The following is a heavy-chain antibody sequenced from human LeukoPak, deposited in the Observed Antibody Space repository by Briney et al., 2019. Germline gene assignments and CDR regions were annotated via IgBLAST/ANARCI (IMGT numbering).Heavy chain of an antibody. V-gene: IGHV1-2*02. CDR3: AREIGDFDY. J-gene: IGHJ4*02. Sequence: ASVKVSCKASGYTFTGYYMHWVRQAPGQGLEWMGWINPNSGGTYYVQKFQGRVTLTRDTSINTAYMELSRLTSDDTAVYYCAREIGDFDYWGQGTLVTASS. CDR1: GYTFTGYY. CDR2: INPNSGGT. D-gene: IGHD2/OR15-2a*01.